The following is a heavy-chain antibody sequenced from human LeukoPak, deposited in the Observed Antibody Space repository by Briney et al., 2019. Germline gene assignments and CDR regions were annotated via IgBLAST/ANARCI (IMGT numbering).Heavy chain of an antibody. CDR2: ISNDGTST. D-gene: IGHD3-10*01. J-gene: IGHJ5*01. CDR1: GFTFSSHW. CDR3: ARGWFGPDS. Sequence: TGRSLRLSCAASGFTFSSHWMHWVRQAPGKGLVWVSGISNDGTSTTYADSVKGRFTISRDNAKNTLYLQMHSLRAEDTAVYSCARGWFGPDSCGQGTLVTVSS. V-gene: IGHV3-74*01.